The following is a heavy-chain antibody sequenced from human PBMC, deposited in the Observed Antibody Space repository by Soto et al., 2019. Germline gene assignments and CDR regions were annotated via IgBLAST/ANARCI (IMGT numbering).Heavy chain of an antibody. CDR3: ARMAGGYYYYGMDV. Sequence: PSETLSLTCAVYGGSFSGYYWSWIRQPPGKGLEWIGEINHSGSTNYNPSLKSRVTISVDTSKNQFSLKLSSVTAADTAVCYCARMAGGYYYYGMDVWGQGTTVTVSS. D-gene: IGHD6-19*01. CDR1: GGSFSGYY. CDR2: INHSGST. V-gene: IGHV4-34*01. J-gene: IGHJ6*02.